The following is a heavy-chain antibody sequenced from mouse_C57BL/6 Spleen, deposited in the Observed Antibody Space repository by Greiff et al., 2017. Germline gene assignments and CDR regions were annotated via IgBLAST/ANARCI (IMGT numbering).Heavy chain of an antibody. Sequence: VQLQQSGPELVKPGASVKIPCKASGYTFTDYNMDWVKQSHGKSLEWIGDINPNNGGTIYNQKFKGKATLTVDKSSSTAYMELRSLTSEDTAVYYCARPLITYYAMDYWGQGTSVTVSS. CDR3: ARPLITYYAMDY. CDR1: GYTFTDYN. V-gene: IGHV1-18*01. D-gene: IGHD1-1*01. CDR2: INPNNGGT. J-gene: IGHJ4*01.